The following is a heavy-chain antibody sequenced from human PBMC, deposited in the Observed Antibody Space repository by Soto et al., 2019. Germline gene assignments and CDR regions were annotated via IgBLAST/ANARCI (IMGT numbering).Heavy chain of an antibody. CDR3: SRNKSRWEPDFYYHLDV. CDR1: GGSISSSSYY. D-gene: IGHD6-13*01. CDR2: IYYSGST. V-gene: IGHV4-39*01. J-gene: IGHJ6*03. Sequence: QLQLQESGPGLVKPSETLSLTCTVSGGSISSSSYYWGWIRQPPGKGLEWIGSIYYSGSTYYNPSLKSRGHISVKHVKNQVSLKPSLFTAPKTAFFYFSRNKSRWEPDFYYHLDVWGQGTKATV.